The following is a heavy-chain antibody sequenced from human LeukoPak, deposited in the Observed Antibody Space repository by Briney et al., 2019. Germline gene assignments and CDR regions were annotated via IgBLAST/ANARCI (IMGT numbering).Heavy chain of an antibody. CDR2: FDPEDGER. V-gene: IGHV1-24*01. CDR1: GYTLTELS. CDR3: ARGKGQQLVKELGFDP. D-gene: IGHD6-13*01. J-gene: IGHJ5*02. Sequence: ASVKVSCKVSGYTLTELSTHWVRQAPGKGLEWMGGFDPEDGERIYAQKFQDRVTMTEDTSTDTAYMELRSLRSEDTAMYYCARGKGQQLVKELGFDPWGQGTLVTVSS.